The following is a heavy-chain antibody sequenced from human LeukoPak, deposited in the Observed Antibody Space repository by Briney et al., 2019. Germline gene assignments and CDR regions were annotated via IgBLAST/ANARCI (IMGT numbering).Heavy chain of an antibody. CDR3: ARGVPAAIRYYYYGMDV. Sequence: HGESLKISCKGSGYSFTSYWIGWVRQMPGKGLEWMGIIYPGDSDTRYSPSFQGQATISADKSISTAYLQWSSLKASDTAMYYCARGVPAAIRYYYYGMDVWGQGTTVTVSS. CDR1: GYSFTSYW. D-gene: IGHD2-2*02. CDR2: IYPGDSDT. V-gene: IGHV5-51*01. J-gene: IGHJ6*02.